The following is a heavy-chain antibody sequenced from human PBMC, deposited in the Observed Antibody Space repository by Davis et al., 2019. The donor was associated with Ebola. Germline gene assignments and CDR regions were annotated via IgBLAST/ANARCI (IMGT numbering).Heavy chain of an antibody. CDR1: GFTFSSYG. D-gene: IGHD3-3*01. Sequence: PGGSLRLSCAASGFTFSSYGMHWVRQAPGKGLEWVAVISYDGSNKYYADSVKGRFTISRDNAKNSLYLQMNSLTAEDTAVYYCAREEAVITFFGVVTSSRGMDVWGQGTTVTVSS. V-gene: IGHV3-30*03. J-gene: IGHJ6*02. CDR3: AREEAVITFFGVVTSSRGMDV. CDR2: ISYDGSNK.